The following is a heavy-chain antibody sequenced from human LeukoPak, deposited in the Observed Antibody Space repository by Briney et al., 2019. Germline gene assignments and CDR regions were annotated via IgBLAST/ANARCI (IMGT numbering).Heavy chain of an antibody. D-gene: IGHD2-15*01. Sequence: PGGSLRLSCSASGFTFSSYAMHWVRQAPGKGLEYVSAISSNGGSTYYADSVKGRFTISRDNSKSTLYLQMSSLRAEDTAVYYCVKDGSGSSGGSLDPWGQGTLVTVSS. CDR3: VKDGSGSSGGSLDP. CDR2: ISSNGGST. V-gene: IGHV3-64D*06. CDR1: GFTFSSYA. J-gene: IGHJ5*02.